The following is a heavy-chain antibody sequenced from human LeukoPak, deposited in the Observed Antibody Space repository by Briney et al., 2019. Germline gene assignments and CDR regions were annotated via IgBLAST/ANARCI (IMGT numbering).Heavy chain of an antibody. CDR1: GYSFTSYW. Sequence: GESLKISCKGSGYSFTSYWIGWVRQIPGKGLEWMGIIYPGDSDTRYSPSFQGQVTISADKSISTAYLQWSSLKASDTAMYYCARLLQGVVVPAAAGTFDYWGQGTLVTVSS. CDR2: IYPGDSDT. D-gene: IGHD2-2*01. CDR3: ARLLQGVVVPAAAGTFDY. V-gene: IGHV5-51*01. J-gene: IGHJ4*02.